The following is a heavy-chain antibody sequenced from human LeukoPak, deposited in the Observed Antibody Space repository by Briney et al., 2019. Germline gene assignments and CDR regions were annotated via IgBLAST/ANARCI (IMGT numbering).Heavy chain of an antibody. CDR3: ARSRIPQYYDILRRAYYMDV. CDR2: IHFSGST. V-gene: IGHV4-59*01. D-gene: IGHD3-9*01. Sequence: PSETLSLTCTVSGGSISSYYWSWIRQPPGKGLEWIGYIHFSGSTNYNPSLKSRITISEDTSKNQFSLRLSSVTAADTAVYYCARSRIPQYYDILRRAYYMDVWGKGTTVTISS. J-gene: IGHJ6*03. CDR1: GGSISSYY.